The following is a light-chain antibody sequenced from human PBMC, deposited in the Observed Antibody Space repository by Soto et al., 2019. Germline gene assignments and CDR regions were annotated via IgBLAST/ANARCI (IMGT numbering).Light chain of an antibody. J-gene: IGKJ5*01. V-gene: IGKV1-12*01. Sequence: DIQMTQSPSSVSASVGDRVTITCRASQEISSRLAWYQQRAGRAPKLLIYDASNLQSGVPTRFSGSGSGTDFTLTINSLQPEDSATYYCQQAKSFPLTFGQGTRLEIK. CDR1: QEISSR. CDR3: QQAKSFPLT. CDR2: DAS.